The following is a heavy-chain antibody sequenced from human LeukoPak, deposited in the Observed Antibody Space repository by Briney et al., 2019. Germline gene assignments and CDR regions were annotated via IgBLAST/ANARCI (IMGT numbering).Heavy chain of an antibody. V-gene: IGHV5-51*01. CDR3: ARSYCSGGSCYYFDY. CDR2: IYPGDSDT. D-gene: IGHD2-15*01. Sequence: GESLKISCKGSGYSFTSYWISWVRQMPGKGLEWMGIIYPGDSDTRYSPSFQGQVTISADKSISTAYLQWSSLKASDTAMYYCARSYCSGGSCYYFDYWGQGTLVTVSS. CDR1: GYSFTSYW. J-gene: IGHJ4*02.